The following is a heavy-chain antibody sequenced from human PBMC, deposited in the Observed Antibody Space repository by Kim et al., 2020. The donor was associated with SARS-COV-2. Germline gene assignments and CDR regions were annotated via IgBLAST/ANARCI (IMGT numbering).Heavy chain of an antibody. V-gene: IGHV5-51*01. J-gene: IGHJ6*02. Sequence: GESLKISCKGSGYSFTSYWSGWVRQMPGKGLEWMGIIYPGDSDTRYSPSFQGQVTISADKSISTAYLQWSSLKASDNAMYYCARRTKLHTYGMDVWGQGTTVTVSS. CDR1: GYSFTSYW. D-gene: IGHD6-6*01. CDR3: ARRTKLHTYGMDV. CDR2: IYPGDSDT.